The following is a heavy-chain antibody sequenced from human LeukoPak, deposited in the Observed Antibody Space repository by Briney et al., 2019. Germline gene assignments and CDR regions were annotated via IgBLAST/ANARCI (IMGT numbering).Heavy chain of an antibody. Sequence: GGSLRLSCAASGFTFDDYAMHWVRQAPGTGLEWVSGISWNGGSIHYADSVKGRFTISRDNAKNSLYLQMNSLRAEDTALYYCAKDVTSSSWSYFDYWGQGTLVTVSS. CDR3: AKDVTSSSWSYFDY. CDR2: ISWNGGSI. CDR1: GFTFDDYA. J-gene: IGHJ4*02. D-gene: IGHD6-13*01. V-gene: IGHV3-9*01.